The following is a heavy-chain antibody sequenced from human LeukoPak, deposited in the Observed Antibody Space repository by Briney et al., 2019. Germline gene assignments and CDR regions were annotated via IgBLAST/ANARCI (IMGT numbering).Heavy chain of an antibody. D-gene: IGHD2-2*01. J-gene: IGHJ6*03. CDR2: IIPIFGTA. Sequence: ASVKVSCKASGGTFSSYAISWVRQAPGQGPEWMGGIIPIFGTANYAQKFQGRVTITTDESTSTAYMELSSLRSEDTAVYYCAGSMDYYYMDVWGKGTTVTVSS. CDR1: GGTFSSYA. CDR3: AGSMDYYYMDV. V-gene: IGHV1-69*05.